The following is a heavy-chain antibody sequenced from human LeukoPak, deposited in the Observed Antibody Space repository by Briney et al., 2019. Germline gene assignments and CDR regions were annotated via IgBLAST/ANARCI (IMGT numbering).Heavy chain of an antibody. D-gene: IGHD4-17*01. CDR2: INTDGSTT. Sequence: GESLRLSCAASGFTFSNFWTHWVRQAPGKGLVWVSRINTDGSTTSYADSVKGRFTISRDNAKNTLYLQMNSLRAEDTAVYYCAREAVTRNYFDYWGQGTLVTVSS. CDR1: GFTFSNFW. V-gene: IGHV3-74*01. CDR3: AREAVTRNYFDY. J-gene: IGHJ4*02.